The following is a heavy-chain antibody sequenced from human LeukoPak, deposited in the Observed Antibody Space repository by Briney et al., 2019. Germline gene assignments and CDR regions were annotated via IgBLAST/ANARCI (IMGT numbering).Heavy chain of an antibody. CDR2: ISSSSYI. CDR1: GFTFSSYS. J-gene: IGHJ4*02. V-gene: IGHV3-21*01. CDR3: ARPYCSSTSCYAFDY. Sequence: PGGSLRLSCAASGFTFSSYSMNWVRQAPGKGLEWVSSISSSSYIYYADSVKGRFTISRDNAKNSLYLQMNSLRAEDTAVYYCARPYCSSTSCYAFDYWGQGTLVTVSS. D-gene: IGHD2-2*01.